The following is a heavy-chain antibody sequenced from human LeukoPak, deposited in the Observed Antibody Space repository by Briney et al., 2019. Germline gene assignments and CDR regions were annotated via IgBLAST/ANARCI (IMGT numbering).Heavy chain of an antibody. J-gene: IGHJ6*02. CDR1: GYTFTGYY. CDR3: ARVRVVAGLRYYYYYGMDV. D-gene: IGHD2-15*01. Sequence: GASVKVSCKASGYTFTGYYMHWVRQAPGQGLEWMGWIIPNSGGTNYAQKFQGRVTMTRDTSISTACMELSRLRSDDTAVYYCARVRVVAGLRYYYYYGMDVWDQGTTVTVSS. V-gene: IGHV1-2*02. CDR2: IIPNSGGT.